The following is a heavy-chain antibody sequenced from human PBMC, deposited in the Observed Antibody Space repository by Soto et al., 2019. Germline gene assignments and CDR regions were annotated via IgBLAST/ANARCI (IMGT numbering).Heavy chain of an antibody. D-gene: IGHD7-27*01. CDR3: AANINHLHGDPYGP. CDR2: INHSGST. J-gene: IGHJ5*02. CDR1: GVSFRGYY. V-gene: IGHV4-34*01. Sequence: SESLSLNSAVSGVSFRGYYWSRVRQPPGKGLEWIGEINHSGSTNYNPSLKSRVTISVDTSKNQFSLKLSSVTAADTAVYYCAANINHLHGDPYGPWGQGTLVTVS.